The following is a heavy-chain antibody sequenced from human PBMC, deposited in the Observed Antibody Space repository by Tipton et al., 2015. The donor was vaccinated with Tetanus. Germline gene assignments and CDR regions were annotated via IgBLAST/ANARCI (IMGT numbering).Heavy chain of an antibody. CDR3: ARGIWFGPGPKFYFDS. CDR1: GGSISSYY. Sequence: TLSLTCTASGGSISSYYWSWIRQPAGKGLEWIGRIYTSGTTNYNPSLKSRVTMSLDTSKNQFSLKLNSVTAADTAVYYCARGIWFGPGPKFYFDSWGQGTLVAVSS. CDR2: IYTSGTT. D-gene: IGHD3-10*01. J-gene: IGHJ4*02. V-gene: IGHV4-4*07.